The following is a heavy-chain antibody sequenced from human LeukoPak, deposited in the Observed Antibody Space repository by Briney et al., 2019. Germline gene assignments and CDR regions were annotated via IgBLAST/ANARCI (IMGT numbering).Heavy chain of an antibody. CDR2: ISYDGSNK. D-gene: IGHD6-13*01. Sequence: PGGSLRLSCAASGFTFSSYGMHWVRQAPGKGLEWVAVISYDGSNKYYADSVKGRFTISRDNSKNTLYLQMNSLRAEDTAVYYCAKDPWGSWYFDYWGQGTLVTVSS. V-gene: IGHV3-30*18. J-gene: IGHJ4*02. CDR1: GFTFSSYG. CDR3: AKDPWGSWYFDY.